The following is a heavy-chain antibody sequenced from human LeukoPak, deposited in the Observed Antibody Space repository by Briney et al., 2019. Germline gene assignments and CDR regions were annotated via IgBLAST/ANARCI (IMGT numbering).Heavy chain of an antibody. D-gene: IGHD6-13*01. J-gene: IGHJ5*02. CDR1: GGSFSGFY. CDR3: ARVYSSSHNWFDT. Sequence: RASETLSLTCAVYGGSFSGFYWSWIRQPPGKGLEWIGDINHSGGTNYIPSLKSRVTISVERSKNHFSLNLSSLTAADTAVYYCARVYSSSHNWFDTWGQGTQVTVSS. CDR2: INHSGGT. V-gene: IGHV4-34*01.